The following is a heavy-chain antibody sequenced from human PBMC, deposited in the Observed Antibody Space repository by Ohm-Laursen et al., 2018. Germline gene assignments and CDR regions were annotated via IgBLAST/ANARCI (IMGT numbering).Heavy chain of an antibody. V-gene: IGHV2-5*02. CDR1: GFSFSTYGVG. Sequence: PTQTLTLTCTFSGFSFSTYGVGVGWVRQPPGKALECLAIIYWDDDKRYSPSLRNRLTITKVTSENQVVLTMTNMDPVDTATYYCVSVRGLVLDYFDPWGQGTLVTVSS. J-gene: IGHJ4*02. CDR3: VSVRGLVLDYFDP. CDR2: IYWDDDK. D-gene: IGHD6-6*01.